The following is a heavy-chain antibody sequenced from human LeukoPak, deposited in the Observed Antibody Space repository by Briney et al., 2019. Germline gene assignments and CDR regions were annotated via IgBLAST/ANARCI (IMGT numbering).Heavy chain of an antibody. J-gene: IGHJ4*02. Sequence: PSETLSLTCTVSGGSIRRGGYYWTWIRQPPGKGLEWIGYIYYSGSTYYNPSLKSRVTISVDTSKNQLSLKLTSVTAADTAVYYCARRVGYCSGGSCYFDYWGQGTLVTVSS. CDR3: ARRVGYCSGGSCYFDY. V-gene: IGHV4-31*03. D-gene: IGHD2-15*01. CDR2: IYYSGST. CDR1: GGSIRRGGYY.